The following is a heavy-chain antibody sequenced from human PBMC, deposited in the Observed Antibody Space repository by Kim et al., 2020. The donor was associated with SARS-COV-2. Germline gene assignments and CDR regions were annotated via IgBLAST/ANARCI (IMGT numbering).Heavy chain of an antibody. CDR2: ISAYNGNT. CDR3: ARVSTLIAVAGTPDGAFDI. Sequence: ASVKVSCKASGYTFTSYGISWVRQAPGQGLEWMGWISAYNGNTNYAQKLQGRVTMTTDTSTSTAYMELRSLRSDDTAVYYCARVSTLIAVAGTPDGAFDIWGQGTMVTVSS. V-gene: IGHV1-18*01. D-gene: IGHD6-19*01. CDR1: GYTFTSYG. J-gene: IGHJ3*02.